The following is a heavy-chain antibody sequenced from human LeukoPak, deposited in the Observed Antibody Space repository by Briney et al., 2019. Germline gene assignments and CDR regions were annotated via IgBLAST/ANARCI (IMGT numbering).Heavy chain of an antibody. D-gene: IGHD3-9*01. CDR3: ARENLRYFDWFLFDY. J-gene: IGHJ4*02. CDR1: GGSISSSSYY. Sequence: TSETLSLTCTVSGGSISSSSYYWSWIRQPAGKGLEWIGRIYTSGSTNYNPSLKSRVTISVDTSKNQFSLKLSSVTAADTAVYYCARENLRYFDWFLFDYWGQGTLVTVSS. V-gene: IGHV4-61*02. CDR2: IYTSGST.